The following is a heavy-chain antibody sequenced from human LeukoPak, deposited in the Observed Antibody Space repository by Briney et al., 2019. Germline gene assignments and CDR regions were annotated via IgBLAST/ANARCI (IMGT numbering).Heavy chain of an antibody. V-gene: IGHV4-34*01. J-gene: IGHJ3*02. CDR1: GGSFSGYY. CDR3: ARVTLTFSDAFDI. CDR2: INHSGST. Sequence: SETLSLSCAVCGGSFSGYYWSWIRPPPGKGLEWVGEINHSGSTNYNPSLQSRVTISVDTSKNQFSLKLSSVTAADTAVYYCARVTLTFSDAFDIWGQGTMVTVSS. D-gene: IGHD3-3*02.